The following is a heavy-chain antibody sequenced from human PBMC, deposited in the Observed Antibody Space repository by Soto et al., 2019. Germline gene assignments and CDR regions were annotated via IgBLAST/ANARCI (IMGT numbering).Heavy chain of an antibody. CDR3: ARHQDEQLSSLDY. Sequence: PSETLSLTCTVSGGSISSSFYYWGWIRQPPGKGLEWIGSIYHSGSTYYNPSLKSRVTISVDTSKNQFSLKLSSVTAADTTVYYCARHQDEQLSSLDYWGQGTLVTVSS. J-gene: IGHJ4*02. CDR1: GGSISSSFYY. CDR2: IYHSGST. V-gene: IGHV4-39*01. D-gene: IGHD6-6*01.